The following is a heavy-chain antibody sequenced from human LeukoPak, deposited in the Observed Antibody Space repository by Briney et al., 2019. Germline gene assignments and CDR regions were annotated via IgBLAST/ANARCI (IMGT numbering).Heavy chain of an antibody. CDR1: GYTFTSYD. Sequence: GASVKVSCKASGYTFTSYDINWVRQATGQGLEWMGWMNPNSGNTGYAQKFQGRVTMTRNTSISTAYMELSSLRSEDTAVYYCARAKSRKYYYYGSGLYYMDVWGKGTTVTISS. CDR2: MNPNSGNT. CDR3: ARAKSRKYYYYGSGLYYMDV. V-gene: IGHV1-8*01. D-gene: IGHD3-10*01. J-gene: IGHJ6*03.